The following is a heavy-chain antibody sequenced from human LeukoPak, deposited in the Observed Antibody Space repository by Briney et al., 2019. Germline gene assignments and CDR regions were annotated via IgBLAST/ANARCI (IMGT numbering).Heavy chain of an antibody. V-gene: IGHV3-48*01. J-gene: IGHJ3*02. D-gene: IGHD1-26*01. CDR2: ISSSSSTI. CDR1: GFTFSSYG. CDR3: ARGYVGATPGFAFDI. Sequence: GGSLRLSCAASGFTFSSYGMNWVRQAPGKGLEWVSYISSSSSTIYYADSVKGRFTISRDNAKNSLYLQMNSLRAEDTAVYYCARGYVGATPGFAFDIWGQGTMVTVSS.